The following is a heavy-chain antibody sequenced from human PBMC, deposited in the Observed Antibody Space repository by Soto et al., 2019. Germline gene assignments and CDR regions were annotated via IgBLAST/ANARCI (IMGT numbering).Heavy chain of an antibody. J-gene: IGHJ4*02. CDR1: GFTFSSYG. CDR2: ISYDGSNK. CDR3: AKGALSGYSRYSFYYFDY. V-gene: IGHV3-30*18. Sequence: QVQLVESGGGVVQPGRSLRLSCAASGFTFSSYGMHWVRQAPGKGLELVAVISYDGSNKYSADSVEGRFTISRDNSKNTLYLHMNSLGAEDTAVYFCAKGALSGYSRYSFYYFDYWGQGTLVTVSS. D-gene: IGHD5-12*01.